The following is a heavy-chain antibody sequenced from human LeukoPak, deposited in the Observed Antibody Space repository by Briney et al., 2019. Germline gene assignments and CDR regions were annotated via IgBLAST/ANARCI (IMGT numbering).Heavy chain of an antibody. CDR3: TTETIMTTIGHGGGY. D-gene: IGHD4-17*01. CDR1: RFTINNAW. V-gene: IGHV3-15*01. CDR2: IKTKGDGGTT. Sequence: GGSLRLSCAVSRFTINNAWMSWVRQAPGKGLEWVGRIKTKGDGGTTDYAAPVKGRFTISRDDSKNTLYLQKNSLKTEDTATYYCTTETIMTTIGHGGGYWGQGTLVTVSS. J-gene: IGHJ4*02.